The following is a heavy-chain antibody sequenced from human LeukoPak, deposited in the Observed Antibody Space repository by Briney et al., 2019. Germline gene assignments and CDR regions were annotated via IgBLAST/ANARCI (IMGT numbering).Heavy chain of an antibody. CDR3: ARSPGPAAVAFDY. Sequence: GGSLRLSCAASGFKFYSYAMHWVRQAPGKGLEWVASISFDGSEKYYRDSVKGRFTISRDNSKHTVSLQMTSLRPEDTAVYYCARSPGPAAVAFDYWGQGNLVTVSS. V-gene: IGHV3-30*04. J-gene: IGHJ4*02. CDR1: GFKFYSYA. CDR2: ISFDGSEK. D-gene: IGHD6-13*01.